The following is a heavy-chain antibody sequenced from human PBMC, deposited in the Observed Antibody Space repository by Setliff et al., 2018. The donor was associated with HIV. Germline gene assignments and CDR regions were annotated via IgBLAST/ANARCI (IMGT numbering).Heavy chain of an antibody. D-gene: IGHD6-19*01. V-gene: IGHV4-39*01. CDR3: ARGIAVAGPYFDY. CDR1: GGSISSNNYY. Sequence: SETLSLTCTVSGGSISSNNYYWGWIRQPPGKGLEWIGSIYYSGSTYYNPSLKSRVTISVDTSKNHFSLKLRSVTAADTAMYYCARGIAVAGPYFDYWGQGTLVTVSS. CDR2: IYYSGST. J-gene: IGHJ4*02.